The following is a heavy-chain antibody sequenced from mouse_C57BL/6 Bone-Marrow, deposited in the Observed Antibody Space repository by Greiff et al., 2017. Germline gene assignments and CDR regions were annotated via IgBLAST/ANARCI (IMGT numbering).Heavy chain of an antibody. CDR3: ARHDYDYGEWYYAMDY. J-gene: IGHJ4*01. Sequence: EVMLVESGGGLVQPGGSLKLSCAASGFTFSDYYMYWVRQTPEKRLEWVAYISNGGGSTYYPDTVKGRFTISRDNAKNTLYLQMSRLKSEDTAMYYCARHDYDYGEWYYAMDYWGQGTSVTVSS. CDR1: GFTFSDYY. CDR2: ISNGGGST. V-gene: IGHV5-12*01. D-gene: IGHD2-4*01.